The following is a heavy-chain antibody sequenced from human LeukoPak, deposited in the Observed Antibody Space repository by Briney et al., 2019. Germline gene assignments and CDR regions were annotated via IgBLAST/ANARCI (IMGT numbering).Heavy chain of an antibody. CDR3: AKLLLETGGIGEEFDY. V-gene: IGHV3-30*02. CDR2: IRYDGNKK. D-gene: IGHD1-26*01. J-gene: IGHJ4*02. Sequence: GGSLRLPCAASGFTFSSYAMYWVRQAPGKGLEWVAFIRYDGNKKYYADSVKGRFTISRDNSRNTVYLQMNSLTSEDTAVYYCAKLLLETGGIGEEFDYWGQGTLVTVSS. CDR1: GFTFSSYA.